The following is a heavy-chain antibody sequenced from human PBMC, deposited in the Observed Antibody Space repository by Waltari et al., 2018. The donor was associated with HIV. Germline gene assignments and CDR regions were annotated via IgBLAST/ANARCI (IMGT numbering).Heavy chain of an antibody. CDR2: ISGSGGST. D-gene: IGHD5-12*01. V-gene: IGHV3-23*01. Sequence: EVQLLASGGGLVQPGGSLRLSCAASGFTFSSSAMSWVRQAPGKGLEWVSAISGSGGSTYYSDSVKGRFTISRDNSKNTLYLQMNSLRAEDTAVYYCAKDPMDIVATINYYGMDVWGQGTTVTVSS. CDR1: GFTFSSSA. J-gene: IGHJ6*02. CDR3: AKDPMDIVATINYYGMDV.